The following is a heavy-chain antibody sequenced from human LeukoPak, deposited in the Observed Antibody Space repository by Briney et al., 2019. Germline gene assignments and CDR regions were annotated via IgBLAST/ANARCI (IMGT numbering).Heavy chain of an antibody. CDR1: GGSISNYF. CDR2: IYYSGST. CDR3: ARVGESVGANFDY. Sequence: SETLSLTCTVSGGSISNYFWSWIRQPPGKGLEWIGYIYYSGSTNYNPSLKSRVTISVDTSKNQFSLRLSSVTAADTAVYYCARVGESVGANFDYWGQGTLVTVSS. V-gene: IGHV4-59*01. D-gene: IGHD1-26*01. J-gene: IGHJ4*02.